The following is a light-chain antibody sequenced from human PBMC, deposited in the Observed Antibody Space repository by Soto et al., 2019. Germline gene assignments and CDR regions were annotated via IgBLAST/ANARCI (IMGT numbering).Light chain of an antibody. Sequence: ESLLTQSPTTLSVSAGEIATLSCRASQSVRSYLAWYQQRPGQAPRLLIYDVFTRAAGIPARFSGSGSETEFTLTIRSLQSEDFAVYYCQQYNNWPSFGQGTRLEIK. CDR2: DVF. V-gene: IGKV3-15*01. CDR1: QSVRSY. J-gene: IGKJ5*01. CDR3: QQYNNWPS.